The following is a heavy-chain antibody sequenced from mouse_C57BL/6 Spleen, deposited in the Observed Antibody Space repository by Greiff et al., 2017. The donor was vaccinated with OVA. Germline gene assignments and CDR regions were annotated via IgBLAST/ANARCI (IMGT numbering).Heavy chain of an antibody. CDR1: GYTFPSYC. CDR3: ARGGLTGYFDY. J-gene: IGHJ2*01. V-gene: IGHV1-72*01. CDR2: IDPNSGGT. D-gene: IGHD4-1*01. Sequence: QFPLQQPGAVLVKPVASVQLSCKASGYTFPSYCLLWVQQSPCRGLALIGRIDPNSGGTKYNEKFKSKATLTVDKPSSTAYMQLSSLTSEDSAVYYCARGGLTGYFDYWGQGTTLTVSS.